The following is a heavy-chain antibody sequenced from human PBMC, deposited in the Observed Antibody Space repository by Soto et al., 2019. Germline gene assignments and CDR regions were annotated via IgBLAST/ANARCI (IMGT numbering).Heavy chain of an antibody. V-gene: IGHV3-53*01. CDR1: GFTVSSNY. Sequence: GGSLRLSCAASGFTVSSNYMSWVRQAPGKGLEWVSVIYSGGSTYYADSVKGRFTISRDNSKNTLYLQMNSLRAEDTAVYYCARDRTYYYLYGMDVWGQGTTVTVS. CDR2: IYSGGST. D-gene: IGHD3-10*01. CDR3: ARDRTYYYLYGMDV. J-gene: IGHJ6*02.